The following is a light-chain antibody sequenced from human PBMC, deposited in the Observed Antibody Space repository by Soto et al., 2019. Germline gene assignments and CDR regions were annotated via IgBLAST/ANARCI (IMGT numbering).Light chain of an antibody. V-gene: IGLV2-14*01. CDR1: SSDFGAYNY. Sequence: QSALTQPASVSGSPGQSITISCTGSSSDFGAYNYVSWYQQHPGKAPRLMIYEVTNRPSGVSNRFSGSKSGNTASLTISGLRAEDEDDYYCSSYTSGSTLVVFGGGTKLTVL. J-gene: IGLJ2*01. CDR3: SSYTSGSTLVV. CDR2: EVT.